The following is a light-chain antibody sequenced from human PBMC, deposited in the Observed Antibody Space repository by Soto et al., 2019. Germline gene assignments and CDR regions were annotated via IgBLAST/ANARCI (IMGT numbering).Light chain of an antibody. CDR2: GAS. J-gene: IGKJ1*01. V-gene: IGKV3-20*01. CDR3: QQLGSSPWT. CDR1: QSVSSSY. Sequence: EIVLSQSPGTLSLSPGERATLSCRTSQSVSSSYLAWYQQKPGQAPRLLIYGASSRATGIPDRFSGSGSGTDFTITISRLEPEDLAVYYCQQLGSSPWTFGQGTKVEIK.